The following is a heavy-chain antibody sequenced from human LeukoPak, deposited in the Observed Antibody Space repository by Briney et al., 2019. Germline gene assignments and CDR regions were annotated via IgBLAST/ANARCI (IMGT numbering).Heavy chain of an antibody. V-gene: IGHV3-23*01. CDR1: GFTFNNYA. D-gene: IGHD2-21*02. CDR2: LSTSGDNT. J-gene: IGHJ4*02. CDR3: AKDVKTRVTYFDY. Sequence: GGSLRLSCAASGFTFNNYAMNWVRQAPGKGLEWVSGLSTSGDNTYYTNSVKGRFTISRDNSKNTLYLQMNSLRAEDTAVYYCAKDVKTRVTYFDYWGQGTLVTVSS.